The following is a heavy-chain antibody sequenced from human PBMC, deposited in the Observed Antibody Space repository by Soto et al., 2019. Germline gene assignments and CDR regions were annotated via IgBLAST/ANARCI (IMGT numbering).Heavy chain of an antibody. D-gene: IGHD2-2*01. Sequence: PSETLSLTCTVSGGSISSSSYYWGWIRQPPGKGLEWIGSIYYSGSTYYNPSLKSRVTISVDTSKNQFSLKLSSVTAADTAVYYCARRERVPAAMQSFHWFDPWGQGTLVTVSS. CDR3: ARRERVPAAMQSFHWFDP. V-gene: IGHV4-39*01. CDR2: IYYSGST. J-gene: IGHJ5*02. CDR1: GGSISSSSYY.